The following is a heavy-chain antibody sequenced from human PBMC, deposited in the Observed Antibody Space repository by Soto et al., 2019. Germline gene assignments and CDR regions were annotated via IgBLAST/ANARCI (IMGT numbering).Heavy chain of an antibody. J-gene: IGHJ5*02. D-gene: IGHD3-10*01. V-gene: IGHV4-61*01. Sequence: QVQLQESGPGLVKPSETLSLTCTVSGGSVSSGSYYWSWIRQPPGKGLEWIGYIYYSGSTNYNPSLKSRVNISVDTSKNQFSLKLSSVTAADTAVYYCARDWSYKGWFDPWGQGNLVTVSS. CDR2: IYYSGST. CDR3: ARDWSYKGWFDP. CDR1: GGSVSSGSYY.